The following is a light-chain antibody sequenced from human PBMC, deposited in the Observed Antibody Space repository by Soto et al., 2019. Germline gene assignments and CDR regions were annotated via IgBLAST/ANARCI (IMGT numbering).Light chain of an antibody. CDR1: KLGDKY. V-gene: IGLV3-1*01. J-gene: IGLJ2*01. CDR3: QAWDSSPVV. Sequence: SYELTQPPSVSVSPGQTASITCSGEKLGDKYACWYQQKPGLSPILVIYHDTKRPSGIPERFSGSNSGNTATLTISGTQAMDEADYYCQAWDSSPVVFGGGTKLTVL. CDR2: HDT.